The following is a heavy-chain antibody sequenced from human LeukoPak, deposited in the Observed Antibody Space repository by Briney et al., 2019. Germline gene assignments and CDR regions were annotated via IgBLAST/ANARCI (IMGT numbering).Heavy chain of an antibody. D-gene: IGHD3-3*01. Sequence: GGSLRLSCAASGFTFSSYAMSWVRQAPGKGLEWVSAISGSGGSTYYADSVKGRFTISRDNSKNTLYLQMNSLRAEDTAVYYCARGHYDFWSGYYSEPFDYWGQGTLVTVSS. V-gene: IGHV3-23*01. CDR3: ARGHYDFWSGYYSEPFDY. CDR1: GFTFSSYA. CDR2: ISGSGGST. J-gene: IGHJ4*02.